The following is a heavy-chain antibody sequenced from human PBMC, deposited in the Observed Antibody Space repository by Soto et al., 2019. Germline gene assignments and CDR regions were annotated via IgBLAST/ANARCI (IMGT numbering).Heavy chain of an antibody. V-gene: IGHV5-51*01. J-gene: IGHJ3*02. D-gene: IGHD1-26*01. CDR1: GYSFTSYW. CDR2: IYPGDSDT. Sequence: GESLKISCKGSGYSFTSYWIGWVRQMPGKGLKWMGIIYPGDSDTRYSPSFQGQVTISADKSISTAYLQWSSLKASDTAMYYCARLPYSGNYYGAFDIWGQGTMVTVSS. CDR3: ARLPYSGNYYGAFDI.